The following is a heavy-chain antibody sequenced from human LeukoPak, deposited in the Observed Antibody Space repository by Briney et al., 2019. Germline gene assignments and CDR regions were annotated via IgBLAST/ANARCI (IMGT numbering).Heavy chain of an antibody. V-gene: IGHV1-69*01. Sequence: VKVSCKASGGTFSSYAISWVRQAPGQGLEWMGGIIPIFGTANYAQKFQGRVTITADESTSTAYMELSSLRSEDTAVYYCARTITMVRDYYYMDVWGKGTTVTISS. D-gene: IGHD3-10*01. CDR2: IIPIFGTA. CDR1: GGTFSSYA. J-gene: IGHJ6*03. CDR3: ARTITMVRDYYYMDV.